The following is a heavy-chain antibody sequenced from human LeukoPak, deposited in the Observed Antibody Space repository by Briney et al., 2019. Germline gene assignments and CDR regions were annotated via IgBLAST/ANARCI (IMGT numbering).Heavy chain of an antibody. V-gene: IGHV4-59*01. J-gene: IGHJ4*02. CDR3: ARVKYSGAIDY. CDR2: IYYSGST. D-gene: IGHD5-12*01. CDR1: GGSISSYY. Sequence: PSETLSLTCTVSGGSISSYYWSWIRQPPGKGLEWIGYIYYSGSTNYNPSLKSRVTISVDTSKNQFSLKLSSVTAADTAVYYCARVKYSGAIDYWGQGTLVTVSS.